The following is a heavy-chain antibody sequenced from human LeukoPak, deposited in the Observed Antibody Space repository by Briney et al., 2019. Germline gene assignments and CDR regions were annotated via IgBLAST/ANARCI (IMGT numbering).Heavy chain of an antibody. J-gene: IGHJ4*02. V-gene: IGHV3-9*01. Sequence: PGGSLRLSCAASGFTFDDYAMHWARQAPGKGLQWVSSINWNSGSIGYADSVKGRFTISRDNAKNSLYLQMNSLRAEDTALYYCAKDPERYSSGYYPFDYWGQGTLVTVSS. CDR1: GFTFDDYA. CDR3: AKDPERYSSGYYPFDY. D-gene: IGHD6-19*01. CDR2: INWNSGSI.